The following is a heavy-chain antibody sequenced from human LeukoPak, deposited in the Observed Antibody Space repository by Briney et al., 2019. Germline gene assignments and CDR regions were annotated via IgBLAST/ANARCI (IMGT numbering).Heavy chain of an antibody. Sequence: SETLSLTCTVSGGSISSSSYYWGWIRQPPGKGLEWIGSIYYSGSTYYNPSLKSRVTISVDTSKNQFSLKLSSVTAADTAVYYCARRGSLTNWGIVMSWYFDLWGRGTLVTVSS. CDR1: GGSISSSSYY. V-gene: IGHV4-39*07. CDR2: IYYSGST. D-gene: IGHD7-27*01. J-gene: IGHJ2*01. CDR3: ARRGSLTNWGIVMSWYFDL.